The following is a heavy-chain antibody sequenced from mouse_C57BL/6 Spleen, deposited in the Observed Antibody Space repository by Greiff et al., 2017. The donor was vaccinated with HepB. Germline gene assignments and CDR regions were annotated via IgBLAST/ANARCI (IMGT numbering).Heavy chain of an antibody. CDR2: FHPYNDDT. CDR3: ARGYYGSSYGYYFDY. D-gene: IGHD1-1*01. Sequence: QVQLKQSGAELVKPGASVKMSCKASGYTFTTYPIEWMKQNHGKSLEWIGNFHPYNDDTKYNEKFKGKATLTVEKSSSTVYLELSRLTSDDSAVYYCARGYYGSSYGYYFDYWGQGTTLTVSS. J-gene: IGHJ2*01. CDR1: GYTFTTYP. V-gene: IGHV1-47*01.